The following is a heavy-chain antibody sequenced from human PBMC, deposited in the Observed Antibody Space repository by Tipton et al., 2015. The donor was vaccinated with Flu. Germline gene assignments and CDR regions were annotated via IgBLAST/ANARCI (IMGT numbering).Heavy chain of an antibody. CDR2: INHSGST. Sequence: TLSLTCAVYGGSFSGYYWSWIRQPPGKGLEWIGEINHSGSTNYNPSLKSRVTISVDTSKNQFSLKLSSVTAADTAVYYCARGVYSSGWYPFFDYWGQGTLVTVSS. V-gene: IGHV4-34*01. J-gene: IGHJ4*02. CDR1: GGSFSGYY. D-gene: IGHD6-19*01. CDR3: ARGVYSSGWYPFFDY.